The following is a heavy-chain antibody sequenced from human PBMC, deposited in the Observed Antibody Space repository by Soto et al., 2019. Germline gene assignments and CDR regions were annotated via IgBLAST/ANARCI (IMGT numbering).Heavy chain of an antibody. D-gene: IGHD5-12*01. CDR1: GYPFTSYG. V-gene: IGHV1-18*01. J-gene: IGHJ3*02. CDR2: LSAYNGNR. Sequence: QGHLLQSGDEVKTPGASVRVSCRASGYPFTSYGISWVRQAPGQGLEGVAWLSAYNGNRDTAQKFQGRVTMTLDTSTDTAHMELGDLTSADTGVYYCARGRIVASIHDAFESWGQGTKVTVSS. CDR3: ARGRIVASIHDAFES.